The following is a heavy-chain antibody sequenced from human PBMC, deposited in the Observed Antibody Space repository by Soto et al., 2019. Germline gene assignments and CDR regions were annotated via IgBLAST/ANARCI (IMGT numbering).Heavy chain of an antibody. J-gene: IGHJ6*02. Sequence: GGSLRLSCAASGFTFSTYDMYWVRQVTGKGLEWVSAIGTAGDTYYPGSVKGRFTISRENAKNSLYLQMNNLRAGDTAVYYCARDPGYPRYYNGMDVWGQATTVTVSS. D-gene: IGHD3-9*01. V-gene: IGHV3-13*01. CDR2: IGTAGDT. CDR3: ARDPGYPRYYNGMDV. CDR1: GFTFSTYD.